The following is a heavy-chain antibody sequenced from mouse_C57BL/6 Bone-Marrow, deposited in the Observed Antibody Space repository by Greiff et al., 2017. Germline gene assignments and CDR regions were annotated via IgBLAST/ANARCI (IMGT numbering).Heavy chain of an antibody. Sequence: VQLQQSGPGLVAPSQSLSITCTVSGFSFTSYAISWVRQPPGKGLEWLGVIWTGGSTNYNSALKSRMSISKDNSKSQVFLKMNSLQTDDTARYYCARNDYDVSFAYWGQGTLVTVSA. CDR2: IWTGGST. J-gene: IGHJ3*01. V-gene: IGHV2-9-1*01. CDR1: GFSFTSYA. D-gene: IGHD2-4*01. CDR3: ARNDYDVSFAY.